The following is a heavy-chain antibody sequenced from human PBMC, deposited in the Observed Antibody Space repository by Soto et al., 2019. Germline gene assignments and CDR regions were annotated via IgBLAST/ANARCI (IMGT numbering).Heavy chain of an antibody. CDR2: IYPGDSDT. V-gene: IGHV5-51*01. CDR3: ARQEDPIWAGKPIDY. J-gene: IGHJ4*02. CDR1: GYSFTSYW. D-gene: IGHD6-19*01. Sequence: EVQLVQSGAEVKKPGESLKISCKGSGYSFTSYWIGWVRQMPGKGLEWMGIIYPGDSDTRYSPSFQGQVTISADKSISTAYLQWSSLKASDTAMYYCARQEDPIWAGKPIDYWGQGTLVTVSS.